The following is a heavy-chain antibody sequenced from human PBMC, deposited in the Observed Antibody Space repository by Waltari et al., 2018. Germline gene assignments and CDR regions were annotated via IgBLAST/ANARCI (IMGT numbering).Heavy chain of an antibody. CDR3: ATYLWFGESNWFDP. Sequence: QVQLVQSGAEVKKPGASVKVSCKVSGYTLTELSMHWLRKAPGKGLEWMGGFDPEDGETIYAQKFQGRATMTEDTATDTAYMELSSLRSEATAVYYCATYLWFGESNWFDPWGQGTLVTVSS. D-gene: IGHD3-10*01. CDR2: FDPEDGET. CDR1: GYTLTELS. V-gene: IGHV1-24*01. J-gene: IGHJ5*02.